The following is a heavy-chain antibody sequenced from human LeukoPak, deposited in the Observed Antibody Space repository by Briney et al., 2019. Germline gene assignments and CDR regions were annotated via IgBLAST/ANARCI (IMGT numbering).Heavy chain of an antibody. D-gene: IGHD3-10*01. CDR2: ISFSGSTI. CDR1: GFTFTNYE. V-gene: IGHV3-48*03. Sequence: GGSLRLSCAASGFTFTNYEMNWVRQAPGKGLEWVSHISFSGSTIYYADSVKGRFTVSRDNAKNSLYLQMNSLRAEDTVVYYCARDLIYYGSGSYFDYWGQGTLVTVSS. CDR3: ARDLIYYGSGSYFDY. J-gene: IGHJ4*02.